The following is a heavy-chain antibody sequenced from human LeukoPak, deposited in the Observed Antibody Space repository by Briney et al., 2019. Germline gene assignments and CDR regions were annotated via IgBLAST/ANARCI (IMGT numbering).Heavy chain of an antibody. J-gene: IGHJ4*02. CDR3: ARRMYGGYQDYFVF. CDR2: IYPGDSDT. D-gene: IGHD5-12*01. CDR1: GYTFTNYW. Sequence: GESLKISCQGSGYTFTNYWTGWVRQMSGKGLEWMGIIYPGDSDTRHSPSFQGQVTTSADKSISTAYLQWSSLKASDTAVYYCARRMYGGYQDYFVFWGQGTLFTVSS. V-gene: IGHV5-51*01.